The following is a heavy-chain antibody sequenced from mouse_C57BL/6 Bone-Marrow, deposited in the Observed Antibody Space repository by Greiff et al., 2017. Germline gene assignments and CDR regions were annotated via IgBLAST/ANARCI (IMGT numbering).Heavy chain of an antibody. V-gene: IGHV1-69*01. D-gene: IGHD1-1*01. CDR1: GYTFTSYW. CDR2: IDPSDSYT. Sequence: VQLQQPGAELVIPGASVKLSCKASGYTFTSYWMHWVKQRPGQGLEWIGEIDPSDSYTNYNQKFKGKSTLTVDKSSSTAYMQLSSLTSEYSAVYYCAREGSSPWFAYWGQGTLVTVSA. CDR3: AREGSSPWFAY. J-gene: IGHJ3*01.